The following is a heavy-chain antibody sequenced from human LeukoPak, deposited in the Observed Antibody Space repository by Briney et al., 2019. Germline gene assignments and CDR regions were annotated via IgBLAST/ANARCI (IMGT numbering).Heavy chain of an antibody. CDR2: LSGSGEII. Sequence: GGSLRLSRAASGFTVSSNYMSWVRQAPGKGLEWVSFLSGSGEIIYYADSVKGRFTISRDNAKNSLYLQMNSLRAEDTAVYHCARAGQNNWFDPWGQGTLVTVSS. CDR1: GFTVSSNY. J-gene: IGHJ5*02. V-gene: IGHV3-11*01. CDR3: ARAGQNNWFDP.